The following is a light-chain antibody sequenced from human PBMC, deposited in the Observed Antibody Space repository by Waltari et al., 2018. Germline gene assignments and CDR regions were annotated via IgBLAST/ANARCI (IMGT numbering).Light chain of an antibody. CDR3: QQYSSSVMYT. CDR2: GGS. CDR1: QSVRNF. Sequence: CRASQSVRNFLAWYQQKPGQTPRLLIYGGSSRATGIPDRFSGSGSGTDFILTINRLEPEDFAVYFCQQYSSSVMYTFGQGTKLEI. J-gene: IGKJ2*01. V-gene: IGKV3-20*01.